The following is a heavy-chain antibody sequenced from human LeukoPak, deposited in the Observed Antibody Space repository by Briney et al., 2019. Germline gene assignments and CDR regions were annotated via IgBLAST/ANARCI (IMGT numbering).Heavy chain of an antibody. J-gene: IGHJ4*02. V-gene: IGHV3-48*03. CDR2: ISGSGGRT. CDR3: ARVGAYNFDH. Sequence: GGSLRLSCATSGFIFMTYEMTWVRQAPGKGLEWLSYISGSGGRTYYADSVKGRFTVSRDNARNSLFLQMNSLRVEDTAVYYCARVGAYNFDHWGQGSLVTVSS. D-gene: IGHD3-16*01. CDR1: GFIFMTYE.